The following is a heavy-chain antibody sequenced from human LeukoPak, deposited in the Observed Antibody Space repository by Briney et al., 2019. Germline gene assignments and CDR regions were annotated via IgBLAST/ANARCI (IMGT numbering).Heavy chain of an antibody. D-gene: IGHD1-1*01. Sequence: TGGSLRLSCAASGFTFSSYSMNWVRQAPGKGLEWVSSISSSSSYIYYADSVKGRFTISRDNSKNTLYLQMNSLRAEDTAVYYCARDRSVVRYGVLEYYYYGMDVWGQGTTVTVSS. J-gene: IGHJ6*02. CDR3: ARDRSVVRYGVLEYYYYGMDV. V-gene: IGHV3-21*01. CDR1: GFTFSSYS. CDR2: ISSSSSYI.